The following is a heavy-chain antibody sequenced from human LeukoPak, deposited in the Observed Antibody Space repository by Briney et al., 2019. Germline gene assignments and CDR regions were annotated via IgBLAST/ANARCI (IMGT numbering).Heavy chain of an antibody. CDR1: GYTFTSYA. J-gene: IGHJ5*02. CDR3: AREGLIAAAGTCWFDP. Sequence: ASVKVSCKASGYTFTSYAMNWVRQAPGQGLEWMGWINPNSGGTNYAQKLQGRVTMTTDTSTSTAYMELRSLRSDDTAVYYCAREGLIAAAGTCWFDPWGQGTLVTVSS. CDR2: INPNSGGT. V-gene: IGHV1-18*01. D-gene: IGHD6-13*01.